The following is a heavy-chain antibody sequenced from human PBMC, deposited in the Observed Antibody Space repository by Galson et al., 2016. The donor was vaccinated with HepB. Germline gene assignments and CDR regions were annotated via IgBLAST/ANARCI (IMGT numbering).Heavy chain of an antibody. D-gene: IGHD3-10*01. CDR3: ARDGYNARPYYYYYYGVDV. V-gene: IGHV1-18*01. CDR2: ISAYNGNT. Sequence: SVKVSCKASGYTFTSYGISWVRQAPGQGLEWMGWISAYNGNTNYAQTFQDRVTMTTDTSTSTAYMELRSLRYDDTAVYYCARDGYNARPYYYYYYGVDVWGQGTTVTVSS. CDR1: GYTFTSYG. J-gene: IGHJ6*02.